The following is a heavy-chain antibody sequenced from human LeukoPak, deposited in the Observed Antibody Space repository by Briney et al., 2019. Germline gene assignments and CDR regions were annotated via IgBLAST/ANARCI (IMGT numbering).Heavy chain of an antibody. Sequence: ASVKVSCKASGYTFTGYYMHWVRQAPGQGLEWMGWINPNSGGTNYAQKFQGWVTMTRDTSISTAYMELSRLRSDDTAVYYCARDLEAAGVNDAFDIWGQGTMVTVSS. V-gene: IGHV1-2*04. J-gene: IGHJ3*02. CDR3: ARDLEAAGVNDAFDI. CDR1: GYTFTGYY. CDR2: INPNSGGT. D-gene: IGHD6-13*01.